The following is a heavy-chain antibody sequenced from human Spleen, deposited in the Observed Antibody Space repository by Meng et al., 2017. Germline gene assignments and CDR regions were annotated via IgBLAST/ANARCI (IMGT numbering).Heavy chain of an antibody. CDR2: ITSTGGST. CDR3: VKEPPGYLQD. V-gene: IGHV3-23*04. CDR1: GFTFSSYA. J-gene: IGHJ1*01. Sequence: MQLVESGGGLVQPGGSLRLSCAASGFTFSSYAMSWVRQAPGKGLEWVSVITSTGGSTNYADSVKGRFTISRDNSKNTLYLQMNSLRAEDTAVYYCVKEPPGYLQDWGRGSLVTVSS.